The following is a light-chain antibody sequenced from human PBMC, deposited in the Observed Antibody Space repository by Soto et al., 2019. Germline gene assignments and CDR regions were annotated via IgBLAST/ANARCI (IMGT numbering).Light chain of an antibody. CDR1: SSDVGAFNY. J-gene: IGLJ1*01. Sequence: QSVLTQPPSVSGSPGQSITISCTGTSSDVGAFNYVSWYLQYPGKAPKLMIYEVGNRPSGVSNRFSGSKSGNTASLTISGLQAEDEADYYCCSYASGSIYVFGTGTKVTVL. CDR3: CSYASGSIYV. CDR2: EVG. V-gene: IGLV2-14*01.